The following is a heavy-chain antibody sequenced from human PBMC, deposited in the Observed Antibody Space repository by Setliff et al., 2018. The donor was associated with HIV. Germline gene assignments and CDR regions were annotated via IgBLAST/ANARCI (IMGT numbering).Heavy chain of an antibody. CDR2: IYYSGST. J-gene: IGHJ6*03. CDR3: ARGSRGYSYAYYYYYMDV. V-gene: IGHV4-59*01. Sequence: SETLSITCTVSGGSISSYYWSWIRQPPGKGLEWIGYIYYSGSTNYNPSLKSRVTISVDTSKNQFSLKLSFVTAADTAVYYCARGSRGYSYAYYYYYMDVWGKGTTVTVSS. CDR1: GGSISSYY. D-gene: IGHD5-18*01.